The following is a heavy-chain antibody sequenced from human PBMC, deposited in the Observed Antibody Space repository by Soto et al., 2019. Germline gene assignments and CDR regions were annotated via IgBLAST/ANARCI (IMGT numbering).Heavy chain of an antibody. Sequence: QLQLQESGPGLAKPSETLSLTCSVSGGSINSGAYYWGWIRQPPGKGLEWIGSIYYSGTNNYNPSLKSRVTVSLDTHKNKFSTKSTALRAAATAVYYCESLPRGDGYHSYQSYGVDVWGQGTTVIVSS. D-gene: IGHD2-21*01. CDR1: GGSINSGAYY. CDR2: IYYSGTN. CDR3: ESLPRGDGYHSYQSYGVDV. J-gene: IGHJ6*02. V-gene: IGHV4-39*01.